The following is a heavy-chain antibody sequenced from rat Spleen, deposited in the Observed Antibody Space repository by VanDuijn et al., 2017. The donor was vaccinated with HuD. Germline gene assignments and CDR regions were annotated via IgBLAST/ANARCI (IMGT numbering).Heavy chain of an antibody. CDR1: GYPITSGYG. CDR2: INSAGST. D-gene: IGHD1-1*01. V-gene: IGHV3-3*01. Sequence: EVQLQESGPGLVKPPQSLSLTCSVTGYPITSGYGWNWIRKFPGNKLEWMGYINSAGSTNYNPPPKSQIPITRDTSKNQFFLQLTSVTTEDTATYYCARRGLQSYYFDYWGQGVMVTVSS. CDR3: ARRGLQSYYFDY. J-gene: IGHJ2*01.